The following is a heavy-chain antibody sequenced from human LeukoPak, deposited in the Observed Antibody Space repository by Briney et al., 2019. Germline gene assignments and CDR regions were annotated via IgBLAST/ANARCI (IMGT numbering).Heavy chain of an antibody. D-gene: IGHD3-3*01. J-gene: IGHJ4*02. CDR1: GFTFSSYS. CDR3: AKESGFFADSYFDY. Sequence: GGSLRLSCAASGFTFSSYSMNWVRQAPGKGLEWVSSISSSSSNIYYADSVKGRFTISRDNSKNTLYLQMNSLRAEDTAVYYCAKESGFFADSYFDYWGQGTLVTVSS. CDR2: ISSSSSNI. V-gene: IGHV3-21*04.